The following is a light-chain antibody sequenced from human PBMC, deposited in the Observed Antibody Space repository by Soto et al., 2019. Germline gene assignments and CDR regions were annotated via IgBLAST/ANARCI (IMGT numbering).Light chain of an antibody. CDR3: CSSGGSPTYV. CDR1: SSDVGSYNL. CDR2: DGS. V-gene: IGLV2-23*01. Sequence: QSALTQPASMSGSPGQSITISCTGTSSDVGSYNLVSWYQQFPDKAPKLIIYDGSERPSGVSDRFSGSKSGNTASLTISGLKVEDEADYYCCSSGGSPTYVFGTGTKVTVL. J-gene: IGLJ1*01.